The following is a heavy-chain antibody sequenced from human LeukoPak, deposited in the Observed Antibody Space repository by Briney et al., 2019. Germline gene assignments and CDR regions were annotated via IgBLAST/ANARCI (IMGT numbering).Heavy chain of an antibody. CDR1: GFTFSNAW. D-gene: IGHD2-21*02. CDR3: ARDRGVTLFYYMDV. CDR2: IKSKTDGGTT. J-gene: IGHJ6*03. V-gene: IGHV3-15*01. Sequence: GGSLRLSCAASGFTFSNAWMSWVRQAPGKGLEWVGRIKSKTDGGTTDYAAPVKGRFTISRDDSKNTLYLQMNSLKTEDTAVYYCARDRGVTLFYYMDVWGKGTTVTVSS.